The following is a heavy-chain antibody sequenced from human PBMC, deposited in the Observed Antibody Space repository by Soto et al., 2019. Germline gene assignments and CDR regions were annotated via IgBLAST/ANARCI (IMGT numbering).Heavy chain of an antibody. CDR2: IIPVFGTG. Sequence: SVKVSCKVSGGTFSSYFINWVRQAPGQGLERVGGIIPVFGTGSYAEKFQGRVTITADESTSTAYMELSRLRSDDTAVYYCARETPSAAAAYYYYGLGVWGQGTTVTVSS. J-gene: IGHJ6*02. V-gene: IGHV1-69*13. D-gene: IGHD6-13*01. CDR3: ARETPSAAAAYYYYGLGV. CDR1: GGTFSSYF.